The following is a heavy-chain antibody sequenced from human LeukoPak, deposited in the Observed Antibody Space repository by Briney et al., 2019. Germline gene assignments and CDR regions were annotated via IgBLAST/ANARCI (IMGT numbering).Heavy chain of an antibody. CDR3: ARGYCSSTACPPCDY. D-gene: IGHD2-2*01. CDR1: RFTFSTYT. CDR2: ISDSGGAT. J-gene: IGHJ4*02. Sequence: TGGSLRLSCAASRFTFSTYTMNWVRQAPGKGLQWVSSISDSGGATFYADSLRGRFTISRDNAKNSLYLQMNSLRAEDTAVYSCARGYCSSTACPPCDYWGQGTLVTVSS. V-gene: IGHV3-21*01.